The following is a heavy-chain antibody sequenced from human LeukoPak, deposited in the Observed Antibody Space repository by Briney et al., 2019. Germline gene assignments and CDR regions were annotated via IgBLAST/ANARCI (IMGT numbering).Heavy chain of an antibody. J-gene: IGHJ4*02. CDR2: ISSSGDNK. CDR3: ARPADYDFWSAFDY. D-gene: IGHD3-3*01. V-gene: IGHV3-30*04. CDR1: GFTFINYA. Sequence: PGGSLRLSCAASGFTFINYAMHWVRQAPGKGLEWVAVISSSGDNKYYADSVKGRCTVSRDNSKNTLYLQMDSLRTEDTAVYYCARPADYDFWSAFDYWGQGTLVTVSS.